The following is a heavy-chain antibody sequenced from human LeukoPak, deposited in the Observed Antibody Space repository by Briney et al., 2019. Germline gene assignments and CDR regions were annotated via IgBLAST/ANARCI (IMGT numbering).Heavy chain of an antibody. V-gene: IGHV4-39*01. CDR2: IYYSGST. CDR1: GGSISSSSYY. Sequence: SETLSLTCTVSGGSISSSSYYWGWIRQPPGKGLEWIGSIYYSGSTYYNPFLKSRVTISVDTSKNQFSLKLSSVTAADTAVYYCARQSTRYYYMDVWGKGTTVTVSS. CDR3: ARQSTRYYYMDV. J-gene: IGHJ6*03.